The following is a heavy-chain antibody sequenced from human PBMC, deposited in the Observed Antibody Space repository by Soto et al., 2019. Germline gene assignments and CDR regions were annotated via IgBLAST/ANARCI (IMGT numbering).Heavy chain of an antibody. CDR1: GLTFSSYG. J-gene: IGHJ6*02. CDR2: IWYDGSNK. V-gene: IGHV3-33*01. D-gene: IGHD5-18*01. Sequence: QVQLVESGRGVVQPGRSLRLSCAASGLTFSSYGMHWVRQAPGKGLEWVAVIWYDGSNKYYADSVKGRFTISRDNSKNTLYLQMNSLSAEDTAVYYCARDRRFYSYGHFYYYYGMDVWGQGTTVTVSS. CDR3: ARDRRFYSYGHFYYYYGMDV.